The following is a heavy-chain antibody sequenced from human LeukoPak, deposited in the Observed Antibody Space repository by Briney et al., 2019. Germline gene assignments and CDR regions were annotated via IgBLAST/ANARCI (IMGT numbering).Heavy chain of an antibody. CDR3: ARGLIPPPDWPFAHDSFNI. Sequence: ASVKVSCKASGYTFTGYYMHWVRQAPGQGLEWMGWINPNSGGTNYAQKFQGRVTMTTDTSTSTAYMELRSLRSDDTAVYYCARGLIPPPDWPFAHDSFNIWDEGTMVTVSS. J-gene: IGHJ3*02. V-gene: IGHV1-2*02. CDR2: INPNSGGT. CDR1: GYTFTGYY. D-gene: IGHD3-9*01.